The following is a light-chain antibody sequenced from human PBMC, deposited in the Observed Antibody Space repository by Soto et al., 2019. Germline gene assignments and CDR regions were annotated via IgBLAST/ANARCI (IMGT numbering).Light chain of an antibody. J-gene: IGLJ1*01. CDR1: SSDVGAYNY. CDR2: DVS. V-gene: IGLV2-14*03. CDR3: SSFTRSNSYV. Sequence: QSALTQPASVSESPGQSITISCTGTSSDVGAYNYVSWYQQHPGKVPKLMIYDVSDRPSGVSNRFSGSKSGNTASLTISGLQAEDEADYYCSSFTRSNSYVFGTGTKLTVL.